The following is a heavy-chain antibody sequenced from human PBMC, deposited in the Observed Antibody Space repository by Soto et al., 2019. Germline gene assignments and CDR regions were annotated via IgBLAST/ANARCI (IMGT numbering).Heavy chain of an antibody. CDR3: ARRREGSGWYYFDY. J-gene: IGHJ4*02. CDR2: IYYSGST. Sequence: SETLSLTCTVSGGSISSSSYYWVWIRQPPGKGLEWIGSIYYSGSTYYNPSLKSRVTISVDTSKNQFSLKLSSVTAADTAVYYCARRREGSGWYYFDYWGQGTLVTVSS. V-gene: IGHV4-39*01. CDR1: GGSISSSSYY. D-gene: IGHD6-19*01.